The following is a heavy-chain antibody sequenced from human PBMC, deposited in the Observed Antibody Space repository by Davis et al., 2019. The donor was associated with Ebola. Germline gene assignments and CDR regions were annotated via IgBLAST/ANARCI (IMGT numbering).Heavy chain of an antibody. Sequence: GESLKISCAASGFIFSSYAMSWVRQAPGKGLEWVSAISGSGGSTYYADSVKGRFTISRDNSKNTLYLQMNSLRAEDTAVYYCAKGHSIFRSGAFDIWGQGTMVTVSS. CDR2: ISGSGGST. D-gene: IGHD6-13*01. J-gene: IGHJ3*02. CDR3: AKGHSIFRSGAFDI. CDR1: GFIFSSYA. V-gene: IGHV3-23*01.